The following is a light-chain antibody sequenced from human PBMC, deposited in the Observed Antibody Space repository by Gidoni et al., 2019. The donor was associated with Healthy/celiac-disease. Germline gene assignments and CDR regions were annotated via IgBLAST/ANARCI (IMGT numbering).Light chain of an antibody. CDR3: QVWDSSSDHHV. V-gene: IGLV3-21*04. CDR1: NIGSKS. J-gene: IGLJ1*01. CDR2: YDS. Sequence: SYVLTQPPSVSVAPGKTARITCGGNNIGSKSVHWYQQTPGQAPVLVIYYDSDRPSGIPERFSGSNSGNTATLTISRVEAGDEADYYCQVWDSSSDHHVFGTGTKVTVL.